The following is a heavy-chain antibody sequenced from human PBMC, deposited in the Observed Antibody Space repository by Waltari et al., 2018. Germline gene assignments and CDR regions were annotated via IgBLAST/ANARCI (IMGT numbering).Heavy chain of an antibody. CDR1: GGSISSSSYY. Sequence: QLQLQESGPGLVKPSETLSLTCTVSGGSISSSSYYWAWIRQPPGRGLEWIGRIYYSGSTYYNPSLKRRVTISVDTSKNQFALKLSSVTAADTAVYYCARHSKIVVVPAANEYFQHWGQGTLVTVSS. CDR3: ARHSKIVVVPAANEYFQH. J-gene: IGHJ1*01. D-gene: IGHD2-2*01. V-gene: IGHV4-39*01. CDR2: IYYSGST.